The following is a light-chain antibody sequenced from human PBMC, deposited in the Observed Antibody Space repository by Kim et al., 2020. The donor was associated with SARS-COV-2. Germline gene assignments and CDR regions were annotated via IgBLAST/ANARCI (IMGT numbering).Light chain of an antibody. J-gene: IGKJ1*01. CDR1: HSISSTY. CDR2: AAS. V-gene: IGKV3-20*01. CDR3: QQYRSSLWA. Sequence: SPGERATLSCRASHSISSTYLAWYQQKPGQAPRLLIYAASSRATGIPDRFTGSGSGTDFTLTISRLEPEDFAMYYCQQYRSSLWAFGQGTKVDIK.